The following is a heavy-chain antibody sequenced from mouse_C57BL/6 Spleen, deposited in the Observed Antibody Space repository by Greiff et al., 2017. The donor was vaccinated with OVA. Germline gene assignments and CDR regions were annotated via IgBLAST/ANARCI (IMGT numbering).Heavy chain of an antibody. CDR3: ARWAQLGRYFDY. Sequence: VQLQQSGAELVRPGTSVKVSCKASGYAFTNYLIEWVKQRPGQGLEWIGVINPGSGGTNYNEKFKGKATLTADKSSSTAYMQLSSLTSEDSAVYFRARWAQLGRYFDYWGQGTTLTVSS. J-gene: IGHJ2*01. V-gene: IGHV1-54*01. D-gene: IGHD4-1*02. CDR2: INPGSGGT. CDR1: GYAFTNYL.